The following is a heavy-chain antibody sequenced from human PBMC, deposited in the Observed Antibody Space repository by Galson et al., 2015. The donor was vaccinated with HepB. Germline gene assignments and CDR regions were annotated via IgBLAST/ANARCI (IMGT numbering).Heavy chain of an antibody. CDR2: ISESGNN. CDR3: ARDSTSSFYYYGDKTDYFDY. CDR1: GGSVFSNRYY. D-gene: IGHD4-17*01. J-gene: IGHJ4*02. Sequence: SEILSLTCTVSGGSVFSNRYYWSWIRQPPGKGLEWIGSISESGNNHFNPSLKSRVTISVDTSKNQFSLELSSVTAADTAVYYCARDSTSSFYYYGDKTDYFDYWGQGTLVTVSS. V-gene: IGHV4-39*07.